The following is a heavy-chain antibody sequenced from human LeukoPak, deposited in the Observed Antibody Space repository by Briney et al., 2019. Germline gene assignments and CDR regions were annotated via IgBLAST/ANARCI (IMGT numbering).Heavy chain of an antibody. CDR2: ISWNSGSI. CDR3: AKDMTTVTLYYFDY. CDR1: GFTFDDYA. D-gene: IGHD4-17*01. J-gene: IGHJ4*02. Sequence: PGGSLRLSCAASGFTFDDYAMHWVRQAPGKGLEWVSGISWNSGSIGYADSVKGRFTISRDNAKNSLYLQINSLRAEDTALYYCAKDMTTVTLYYFDYWGQGTLVTVSS. V-gene: IGHV3-9*01.